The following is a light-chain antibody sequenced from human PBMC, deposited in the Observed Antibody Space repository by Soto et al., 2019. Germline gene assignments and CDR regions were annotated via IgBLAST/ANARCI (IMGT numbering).Light chain of an antibody. CDR3: QQYYDAPQN. V-gene: IGKV4-1*01. CDR1: QSVLYSSNNKNY. J-gene: IGKJ1*01. Sequence: DIVMTQSPDSLAASLGERATINCKSSQSVLYSSNNKNYLAWYQQKPGQPPKLLIFWASTRESGVPDRFSGSRSGTDFTLTITSLQAEDAAVYYCQQYYDAPQNFGQGTKVEIK. CDR2: WAS.